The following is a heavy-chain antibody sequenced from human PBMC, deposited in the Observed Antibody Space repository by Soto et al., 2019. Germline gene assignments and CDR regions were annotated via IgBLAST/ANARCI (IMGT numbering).Heavy chain of an antibody. D-gene: IGHD3-10*01. CDR1: GFTFSSYS. V-gene: IGHV3-21*01. Sequence: GGSLRLSCAASGFTFSSYSMNWVRQAPGKGLEWVSSISSSSSYIYYADSVKGRFTISRDNAKNSLYLQMNSLRAEDTAVYYCASNAGPPQRRGGWGQGTLVTVSS. J-gene: IGHJ4*02. CDR3: ASNAGPPQRRGG. CDR2: ISSSSSYI.